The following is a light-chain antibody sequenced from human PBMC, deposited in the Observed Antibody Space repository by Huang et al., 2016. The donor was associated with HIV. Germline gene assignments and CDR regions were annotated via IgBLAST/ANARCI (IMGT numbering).Light chain of an antibody. CDR1: QSISSW. CDR2: AAS. J-gene: IGKJ4*01. CDR3: QQYNSYSPIT. V-gene: IGKV1-5*03. Sequence: DIQMTHSPSTLSASVGDRVTITCRASQSISSWLAWYQQKPGKAPTLLIYAASTVESGVPSRFSGSGSGTEFTLTINSLQPDDFAAYYCQQYNSYSPITFGGGTKVEI.